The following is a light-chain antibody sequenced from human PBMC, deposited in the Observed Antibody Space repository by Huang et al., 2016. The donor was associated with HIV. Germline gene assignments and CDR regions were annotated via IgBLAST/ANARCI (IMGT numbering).Light chain of an antibody. V-gene: IGKV2-28*01. J-gene: IGKJ2*01. CDR1: FSLLNIFKHNY. CDR3: MQALQTPYT. CDR2: LSS. Sequence: DIVMTQSPLSLPVSAGEPASISCKSSFSLLNIFKHNYLDWYLQKPGQAPPLLFYLSSYLAAGVPDRFTGNGSGTEFTLAISRVEAGDVGVYYCMQALQTPYTFGQGSKLEI.